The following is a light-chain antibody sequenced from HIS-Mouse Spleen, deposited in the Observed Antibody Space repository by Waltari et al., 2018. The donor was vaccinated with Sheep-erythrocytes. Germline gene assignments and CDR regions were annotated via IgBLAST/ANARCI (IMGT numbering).Light chain of an antibody. CDR3: QAWDSSTAWNVV. Sequence: NFMLTQPHSVSESPGKTVTISCTRSTGSIASNYAQWYQQRPGSAPTTVIYEDNQRPSGVPDRFSGSNSGNTATLTISGTQAMDEADYYCQAWDSSTAWNVVFGGGTKLTVL. CDR1: TGSIASNY. CDR2: EDN. J-gene: IGLJ2*01. V-gene: IGLV6-57*04.